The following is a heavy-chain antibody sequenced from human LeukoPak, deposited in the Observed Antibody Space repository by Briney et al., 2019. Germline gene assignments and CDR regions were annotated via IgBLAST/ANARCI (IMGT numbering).Heavy chain of an antibody. V-gene: IGHV1-46*01. D-gene: IGHD3-10*01. J-gene: IGHJ1*01. CDR2: INPSGGST. CDR3: ARGPYGSGSYSSEYFQN. CDR1: GYTFTSYY. Sequence: ASVKVSCKASGYTFTSYYMHWVRQGPGQGLEWMGIINPSGGSTSYAQKFQGRVTMTRDTSTSTVYMELSSLRSEDTAVYYCARGPYGSGSYSSEYFQNWGQGTLVTVSS.